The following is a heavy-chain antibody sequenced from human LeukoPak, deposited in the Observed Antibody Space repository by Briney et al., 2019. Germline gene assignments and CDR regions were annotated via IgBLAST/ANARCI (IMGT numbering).Heavy chain of an antibody. CDR3: ATAAGAHYYYYYYMDV. D-gene: IGHD6-13*01. Sequence: GSSVKVSCTASGGTFSSYAISWVRQAPGQGLEWMGGIIPIFGAANYAQKFQGRVTITTDESTSTAYMELSSLRSEDTAVYYCATAAGAHYYYYYYMDVWGKGTTVTVSS. CDR2: IIPIFGAA. J-gene: IGHJ6*03. V-gene: IGHV1-69*05. CDR1: GGTFSSYA.